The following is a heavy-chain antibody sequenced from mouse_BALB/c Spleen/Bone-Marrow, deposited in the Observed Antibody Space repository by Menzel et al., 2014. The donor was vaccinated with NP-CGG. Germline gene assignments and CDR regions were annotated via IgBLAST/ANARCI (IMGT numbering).Heavy chain of an antibody. D-gene: IGHD2-14*01. Sequence: EVKLEESGAELVKPGASVKLSCTASGFNIKDTYMHWVKQRPEQGLEWIGRIDPANGNTKYDPKFQGKATITADTSPNTAYLQLSSLTSEDTAVYYCARGYDEGFAYWGQGTLVTVSA. CDR1: GFNIKDTY. V-gene: IGHV14-3*02. CDR2: IDPANGNT. J-gene: IGHJ3*01. CDR3: ARGYDEGFAY.